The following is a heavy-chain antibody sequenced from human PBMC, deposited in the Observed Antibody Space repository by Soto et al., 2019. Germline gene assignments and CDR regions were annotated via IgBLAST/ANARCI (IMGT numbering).Heavy chain of an antibody. CDR2: TRNSGGA. Sequence: QVQLQESGPGLVKPSGTLSLTCAVSSGSIFSSNWWSWVRQPPGKGLEWIGETRNSGGANYNPSLKSRVTISVDKSTNQFFLNLNSVTAADTAVYYCASHLTMTGTRGFDHWGLGTLVTVSS. CDR3: ASHLTMTGTRGFDH. CDR1: SGSIFSSNW. J-gene: IGHJ4*02. D-gene: IGHD3-9*01. V-gene: IGHV4-4*02.